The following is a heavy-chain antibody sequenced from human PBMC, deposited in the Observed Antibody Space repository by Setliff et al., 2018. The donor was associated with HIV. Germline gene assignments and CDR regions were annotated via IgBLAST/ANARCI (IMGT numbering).Heavy chain of an antibody. CDR2: INPNSGGT. CDR1: GYTFDAKY. V-gene: IGHV1-2*02. Sequence: GASVKVSCKTSGYTFDAKYIHWARQAPGQGLVWMGWINPNSGGTNYARKFQGRVTMTRDTSISTAYMELNSLRSDDTAVYYCATAGGRSWFDPWGPGTLVTVSS. CDR3: ATAGGRSWFDP. D-gene: IGHD3-16*01. J-gene: IGHJ5*02.